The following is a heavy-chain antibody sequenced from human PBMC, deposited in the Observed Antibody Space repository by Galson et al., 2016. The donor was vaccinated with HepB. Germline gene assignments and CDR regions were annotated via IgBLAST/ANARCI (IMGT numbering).Heavy chain of an antibody. CDR1: GYGFGSYW. CDR2: IYPGDSDT. V-gene: IGHV5-51*03. Sequence: QSGAEVKKPGESLKISCKGSGYGFGSYWIAWVRQMPGKGLEWMGIIYPGDSDTRYNPSFQGQVTISADKSISTAYLQWSSLRASDTAMYYCARLKPSQTRAATIVFDYWGQGTLVTVSS. D-gene: IGHD1-7*01. J-gene: IGHJ4*02. CDR3: ARLKPSQTRAATIVFDY.